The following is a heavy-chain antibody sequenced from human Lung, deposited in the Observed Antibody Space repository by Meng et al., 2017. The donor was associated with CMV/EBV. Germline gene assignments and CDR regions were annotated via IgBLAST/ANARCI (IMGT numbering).Heavy chain of an antibody. CDR1: GGFFTGYD. CDR2: INHGGNT. V-gene: IGHV4-34*01. Sequence: TLPLPFVVYGGFFTGYDWTWIRQFPGKGLEWIGHINHGGNTNYNPSLKRRLTLSIDTSKNQFSLRLSSVTATDTAIYYCGRGRKPDYWGQGTLVTVSS. J-gene: IGHJ4*02. CDR3: GRGRKPDY.